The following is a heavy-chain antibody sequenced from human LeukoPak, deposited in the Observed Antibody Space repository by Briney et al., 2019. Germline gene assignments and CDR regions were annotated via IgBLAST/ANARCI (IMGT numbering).Heavy chain of an antibody. CDR1: GFTFGTYA. CDR3: AKDPNYGGQSAYFDC. D-gene: IGHD4-23*01. J-gene: IGHJ4*02. Sequence: PRGSLRLSCAASGFTFGTYAMSWVCQTPGKGLEWVSGISGSGGVTYYADSVKGRFSISRDNSMNTLYLQMNSLRVDDTAFYYCAKDPNYGGQSAYFDCWDQGTLGTVAS. V-gene: IGHV3-23*01. CDR2: ISGSGGVT.